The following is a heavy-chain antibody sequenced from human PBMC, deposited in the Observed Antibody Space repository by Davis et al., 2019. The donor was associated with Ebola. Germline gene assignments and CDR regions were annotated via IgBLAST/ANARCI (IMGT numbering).Heavy chain of an antibody. CDR3: ARVGVGYCSSTSCQLGYAFDI. CDR1: GGTFSSYA. D-gene: IGHD2-2*03. Sequence: SVKVSCKASGGTFSSYAISWVRQAPGQGLEWMGGIIPIFGTANYAQKFQGRVTITADESTSTAYMELSSLRSEDTAVYYCARVGVGYCSSTSCQLGYAFDIWGQGTMVTVSS. J-gene: IGHJ3*02. V-gene: IGHV1-69*13. CDR2: IIPIFGTA.